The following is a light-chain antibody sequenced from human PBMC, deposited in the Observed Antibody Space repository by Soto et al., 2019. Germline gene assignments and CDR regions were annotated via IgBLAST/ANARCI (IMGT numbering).Light chain of an antibody. CDR1: QTITNY. V-gene: IGKV1-39*01. CDR2: ATD. CDR3: QQSYTTPRT. Sequence: DIQMTQSPSSLSASVGDRVTITCRASQTITNYLNWYQQQSGKAPKLLIYATDTLQSGVPSRFSGSGSGTDYTLTISSLQPEDFATYYCQQSYTTPRTFGQGTKVEI. J-gene: IGKJ1*01.